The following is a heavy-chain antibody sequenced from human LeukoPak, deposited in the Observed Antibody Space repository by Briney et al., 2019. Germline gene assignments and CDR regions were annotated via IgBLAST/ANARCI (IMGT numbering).Heavy chain of an antibody. CDR1: GFSLSTYS. V-gene: IGHV3-33*03. CDR3: ERTHGSSWYLFDY. J-gene: IGHJ4*02. D-gene: IGHD6-13*01. Sequence: GGSLRLSCAASGFSLSTYSTHWVRQTPDKGLEWVAVMWFDGIKKYYADSVKGRFTVSRDTSNNTLYLQMSSLRAEDTAVYYCERTHGSSWYLFDYWGQGTLVSVSS. CDR2: MWFDGIKK.